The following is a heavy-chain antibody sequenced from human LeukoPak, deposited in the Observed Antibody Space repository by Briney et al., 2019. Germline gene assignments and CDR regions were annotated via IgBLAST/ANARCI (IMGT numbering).Heavy chain of an antibody. Sequence: GGSLRLSCAASGFTFSSYWMHWVRQAPGKGLVWVSRINSDGSSTSYADSVKGRFTISRDNAKNTLYLQMNSLRAEDTAVYYCATLSRGTIFGVWGQGTLVTVSS. D-gene: IGHD3-3*01. CDR3: ATLSRGTIFGV. J-gene: IGHJ4*02. V-gene: IGHV3-74*01. CDR2: INSDGSST. CDR1: GFTFSSYW.